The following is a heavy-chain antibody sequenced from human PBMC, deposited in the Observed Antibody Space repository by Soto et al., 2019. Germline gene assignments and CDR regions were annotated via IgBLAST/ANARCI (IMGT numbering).Heavy chain of an antibody. Sequence: QITLKESGPTLVKPTQPLTLTCTFSGFSLRISGVGVGWIRQPPGKALEWLALIYWDDDKRYSPSLKSRLTITKDTSKNQVVLTMTNMDPVDTATYCCAHSATVSDAFDIWGQGTMVTVSS. CDR1: GFSLRISGVG. D-gene: IGHD2-15*01. CDR3: AHSATVSDAFDI. J-gene: IGHJ3*02. CDR2: IYWDDDK. V-gene: IGHV2-5*02.